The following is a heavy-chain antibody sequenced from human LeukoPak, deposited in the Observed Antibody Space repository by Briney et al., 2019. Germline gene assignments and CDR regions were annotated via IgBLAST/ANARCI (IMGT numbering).Heavy chain of an antibody. CDR3: ARVVPVHEYYNSYMDV. CDR1: GFPFMTYA. J-gene: IGHJ6*03. V-gene: IGHV3-48*01. D-gene: IGHD1-1*01. Sequence: GESLKISCEASGFPFMTYAMNWVRQSPGKGLEWVAFLTRGSSNIQYAESVKGRFTISRDNGKDSLFLQMNSLRAEDTAVYYCARVVPVHEYYNSYMDVWGKGTTVTVSS. CDR2: LTRGSSNI.